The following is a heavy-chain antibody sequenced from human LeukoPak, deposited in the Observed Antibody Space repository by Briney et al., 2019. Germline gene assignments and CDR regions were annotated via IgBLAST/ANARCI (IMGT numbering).Heavy chain of an antibody. V-gene: IGHV3-23*01. CDR3: AKGYYDCVWGSYYFDY. D-gene: IGHD3-16*01. Sequence: GGSLRLSCAASGFTFSSYAMSWVRQAPGEGLEWVSAISGSGGSTYYADSVKGRFTISRDNSRDTLYLQMNSLRAEDTAVYYCAKGYYDCVWGSYYFDYWGQGTLVTVSS. CDR1: GFTFSSYA. J-gene: IGHJ4*02. CDR2: ISGSGGST.